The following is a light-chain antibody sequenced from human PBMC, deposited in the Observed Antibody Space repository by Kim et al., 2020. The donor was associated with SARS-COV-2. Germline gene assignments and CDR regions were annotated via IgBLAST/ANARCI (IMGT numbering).Light chain of an antibody. CDR1: SSNIANNP. V-gene: IGLV1-44*01. CDR2: FNN. J-gene: IGLJ3*02. CDR3: ATWDDSLIGVV. Sequence: GQRVSISCSGSSSNIANNPVNWYQQLPGAAPRLLIFFNNERPSGVPDRFSGSKSDTSASLAISGLQAEDEAVYFCATWDDSLIGVVFGGGTQLTVL.